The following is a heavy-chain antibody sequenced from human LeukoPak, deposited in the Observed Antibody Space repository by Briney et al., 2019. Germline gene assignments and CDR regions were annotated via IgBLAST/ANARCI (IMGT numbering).Heavy chain of an antibody. CDR3: ARARQIVGATRCFDY. Sequence: SETLSLTCAVYGGSFSGYYWSWIRQPPVKELEWIGEINHSGSTNYNPSLKSRVTISVDTSKNQFSLKLSSVTAADTAVYYCARARQIVGATRCFDYWGQGTLVTVSS. D-gene: IGHD1-26*01. V-gene: IGHV4-34*01. CDR2: INHSGST. CDR1: GGSFSGYY. J-gene: IGHJ4*02.